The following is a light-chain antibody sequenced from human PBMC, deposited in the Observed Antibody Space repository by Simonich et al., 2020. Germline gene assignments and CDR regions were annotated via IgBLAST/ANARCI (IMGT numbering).Light chain of an antibody. Sequence: IQMTQSPSSLSASVGARVTNTCRESKSISSYLNWYQQKPGKAPKLLIYAASSLQSGVPSRFSGSGSGTDFTLTISSLQPEDFATYYCQQYNSYWTFGQGTKVEIK. V-gene: IGKV1-39*01. CDR3: QQYNSYWT. CDR2: AAS. CDR1: KSISSY. J-gene: IGKJ1*01.